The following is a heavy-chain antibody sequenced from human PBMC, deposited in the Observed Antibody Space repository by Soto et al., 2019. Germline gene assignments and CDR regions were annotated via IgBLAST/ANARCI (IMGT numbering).Heavy chain of an antibody. CDR3: ASGQWSSDVVDLDY. Sequence: QVQLVESGGGLVKPGGSLRLSCVASEFTFNDYYMSWIRQVPGKGLEWIAYISTSSAYTHYADSVKGRFTISRDNAQNSLYLQMNSLRVEDTAVYYCASGQWSSDVVDLDYWGQGTLVTVSS. V-gene: IGHV3-11*06. CDR1: EFTFNDYY. D-gene: IGHD2-8*01. J-gene: IGHJ4*02. CDR2: ISTSSAYT.